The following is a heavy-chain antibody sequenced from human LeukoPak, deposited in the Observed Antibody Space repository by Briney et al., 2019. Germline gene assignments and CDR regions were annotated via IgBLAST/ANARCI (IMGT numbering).Heavy chain of an antibody. CDR2: FDPEEGET. J-gene: IGHJ6*02. Sequence: ASEKASCKVSGYTLTELSRHLVRQAPGNGLGWMGGFDPEEGETIYAHKFQGRVTMTEDTATDTAYMELSSLRSEDTAVYYWATKSAQQLVRYYYGMDVWGQGTTVTVSS. V-gene: IGHV1-24*01. D-gene: IGHD6-13*01. CDR3: ATKSAQQLVRYYYGMDV. CDR1: GYTLTELS.